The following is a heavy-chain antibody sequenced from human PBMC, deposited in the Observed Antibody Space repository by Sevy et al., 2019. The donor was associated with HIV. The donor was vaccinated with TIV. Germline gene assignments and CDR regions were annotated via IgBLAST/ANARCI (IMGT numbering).Heavy chain of an antibody. Sequence: SETLSLTCTVSGGSISSYYWSWIRQPPGKGLEWIGYIYYSGSTNYNPSLKSRVTISVDTSKNQFSLKLSSVTAAVTAVYYCARVRGCTYYDFWSGYFFDGTQPACAFDIWGQGTMVTVSS. D-gene: IGHD3-3*01. CDR2: IYYSGST. J-gene: IGHJ3*02. CDR1: GGSISSYY. CDR3: ARVRGCTYYDFWSGYFFDGTQPACAFDI. V-gene: IGHV4-59*01.